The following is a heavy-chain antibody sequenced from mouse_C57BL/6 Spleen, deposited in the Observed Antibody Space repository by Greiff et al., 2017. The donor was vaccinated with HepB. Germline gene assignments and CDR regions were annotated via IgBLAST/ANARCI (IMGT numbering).Heavy chain of an antibody. CDR1: GYTFTSYW. V-gene: IGHV1-55*01. CDR2: IYPGSGST. J-gene: IGHJ4*01. CDR3: ARWSGNYDEYYAIDY. Sequence: QVQLQQPGAELVKPGASVKMSCKASGYTFTSYWITWVKQRPGQGLEWIGDIYPGSGSTNYNEKFKGKATLTVDTSSSTAYMQLSSLTSEDSAVYYCARWSGNYDEYYAIDYGGQGTSVTVAA. D-gene: IGHD2-1*01.